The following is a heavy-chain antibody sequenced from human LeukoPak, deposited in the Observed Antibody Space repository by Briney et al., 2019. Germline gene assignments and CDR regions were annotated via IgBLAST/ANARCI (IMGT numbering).Heavy chain of an antibody. D-gene: IGHD5-24*01. CDR2: INHSGGT. V-gene: IGHV4-38-2*02. Sequence: SETLSLTCTVSGYSISSGYYWSWIRQPPGKGLEWIGEINHSGGTNYNPSLKSRVTISVDTSKNQFSLKLSSVTAADTAVYYCAIQRWLQFHWGQGTLVTVSS. J-gene: IGHJ4*02. CDR1: GYSISSGYY. CDR3: AIQRWLQFH.